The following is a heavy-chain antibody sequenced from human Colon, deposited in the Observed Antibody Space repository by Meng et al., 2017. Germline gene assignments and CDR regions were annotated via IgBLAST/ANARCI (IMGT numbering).Heavy chain of an antibody. Sequence: QVPLHQGGAGLLEPSETLSLPCAVYGRSFSGYYWSWIRQPPGKGLEWIGEINHSGTTNFNPSLESRVTISIDTSKNQISLNVTSLTAADTAVYYCARGLFSRLRSLWFDPWGQGTLVTVSS. CDR2: INHSGTT. J-gene: IGHJ5*02. V-gene: IGHV4-34*01. CDR3: ARGLFSRLRSLWFDP. D-gene: IGHD2/OR15-2a*01. CDR1: GRSFSGYY.